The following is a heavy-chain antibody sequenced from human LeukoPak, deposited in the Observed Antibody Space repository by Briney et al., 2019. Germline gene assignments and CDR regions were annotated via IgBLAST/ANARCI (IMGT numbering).Heavy chain of an antibody. V-gene: IGHV1-69*13. CDR2: IIPIFGTA. J-gene: IGHJ6*02. Sequence: GASVKVSYKASGYTFTSYGISWVRQAPGQGLEWMGGIIPIFGTANYAQKFQGRVTITADESTSTAYMELSSLRSEDTAVYYCAGGVVLWFGENYYGMDVWGQGTTVTVSS. CDR3: AGGVVLWFGENYYGMDV. CDR1: GYTFTSYG. D-gene: IGHD3-10*01.